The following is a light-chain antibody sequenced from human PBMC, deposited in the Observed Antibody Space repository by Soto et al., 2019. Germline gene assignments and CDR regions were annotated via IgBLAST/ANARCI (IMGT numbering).Light chain of an antibody. J-gene: IGKJ2*01. V-gene: IGKV1-5*01. CDR3: QQYNSYSYT. Sequence: DIQMTQSPSTLSASVGDRVTITCRASRSVNEWLAWYQQKPGKAPKLLMYEASTLESGVPSRFSGSGSGTDFTLTISGLQPDDFAAYYCQQYNSYSYTFGQGTKLEIK. CDR1: RSVNEW. CDR2: EAS.